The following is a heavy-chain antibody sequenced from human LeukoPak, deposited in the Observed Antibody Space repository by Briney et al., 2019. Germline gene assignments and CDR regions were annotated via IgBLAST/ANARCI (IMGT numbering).Heavy chain of an antibody. V-gene: IGHV3-21*01. CDR1: GFTFSSYS. D-gene: IGHD3-16*02. J-gene: IGHJ4*02. CDR2: ISSSSSYI. CDR3: AREESYYDYVWGSYRPYYSDY. Sequence: GGSLRLSCAASGFTFSSYSMNWVRQAPGKGLEWVSSISSSSSYIYYADSVKGRFTISRDNAKNSLYLQMYSLRAEDTAVYYCAREESYYDYVWGSYRPYYSDYWGQGTLVTVSS.